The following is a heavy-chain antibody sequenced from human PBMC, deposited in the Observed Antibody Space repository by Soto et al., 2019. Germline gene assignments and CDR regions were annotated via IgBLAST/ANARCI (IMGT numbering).Heavy chain of an antibody. CDR2: ISGSGGST. Sequence: GGSLRLSCAASGFTFSSYAMSWVRQAPGEGLEWVSAISGSGGSTYYADSVKGRFTISRDNSKNTLYLQMNSLRAEDTAVYYCAKDVDTAMFLGDWFDPWGQGTLVTVSS. D-gene: IGHD5-18*01. V-gene: IGHV3-23*01. CDR3: AKDVDTAMFLGDWFDP. CDR1: GFTFSSYA. J-gene: IGHJ5*02.